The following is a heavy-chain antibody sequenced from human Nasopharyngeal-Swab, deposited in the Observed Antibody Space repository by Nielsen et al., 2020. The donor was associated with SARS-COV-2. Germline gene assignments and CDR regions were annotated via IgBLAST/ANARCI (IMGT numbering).Heavy chain of an antibody. J-gene: IGHJ6*02. CDR3: AGGRITIFGVVRFSHYYGMDV. CDR1: GGTFSSYA. CDR2: IIPILGIA. V-gene: IGHV1-69*04. D-gene: IGHD3-3*01. Sequence: SVKVSCNASGGTFSSYAISWVRQAPGQGLEWMGRIIPILGIANYAQKFQVRVTITADKSTSTAYMELSSLRSEDTAVYYCAGGRITIFGVVRFSHYYGMDVWGQGTTVTVSS.